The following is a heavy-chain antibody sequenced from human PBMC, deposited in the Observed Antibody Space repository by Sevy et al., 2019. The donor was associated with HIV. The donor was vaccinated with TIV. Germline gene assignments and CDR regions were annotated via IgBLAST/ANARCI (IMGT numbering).Heavy chain of an antibody. Sequence: GGSLRLSCAASGFTFDDYTMNWVRQAPGKGLEGVSGISWSSGNIAYADSVEGRFTISRDNAKNSLYLQMNSLRVEDTALYYCVKDRSGSYSFDYWGQGTLVTVSS. J-gene: IGHJ4*02. V-gene: IGHV3-9*01. CDR1: GFTFDDYT. CDR3: VKDRSGSYSFDY. CDR2: ISWSSGNI. D-gene: IGHD1-26*01.